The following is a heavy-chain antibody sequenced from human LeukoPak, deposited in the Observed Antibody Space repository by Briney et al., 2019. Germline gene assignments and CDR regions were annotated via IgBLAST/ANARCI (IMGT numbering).Heavy chain of an antibody. CDR1: GGSFSGYY. CDR3: ARLSQFGVLRFSYYMDV. CDR2: INHSGST. D-gene: IGHD3-3*01. Sequence: SETLSLTCAIYGGSFSGYYWRWIRQPPGKGLEYIGEINHSGSTNYTPPIKSPVTISVDTSKNESSLKLSSVTAADTAVYYCARLSQFGVLRFSYYMDVWGKGTTVTVSS. V-gene: IGHV4-34*01. J-gene: IGHJ6*03.